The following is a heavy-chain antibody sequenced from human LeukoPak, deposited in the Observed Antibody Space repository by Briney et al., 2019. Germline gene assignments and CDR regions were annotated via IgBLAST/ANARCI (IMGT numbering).Heavy chain of an antibody. CDR1: GFTFSSYA. V-gene: IGHV3-23*01. Sequence: GGSLRLSCAASGFTFSSYAMSWVRQAPGKGLEWVSAISGSGGSTYYADSVKGRFTISRDNSKNTLYLQMSSLRAEDTAVYYCVKKTYYYDSSGYLGFDPWGQGTLVTVSS. CDR2: ISGSGGST. D-gene: IGHD3-22*01. CDR3: VKKTYYYDSSGYLGFDP. J-gene: IGHJ5*02.